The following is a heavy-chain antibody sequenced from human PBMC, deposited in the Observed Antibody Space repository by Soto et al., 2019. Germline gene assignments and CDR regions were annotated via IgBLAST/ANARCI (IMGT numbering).Heavy chain of an antibody. J-gene: IGHJ4*02. CDR3: AHRQSRPDWNGGNFDY. Sequence: QITLKESGPSLVKPTQTLTLSCSVSGLSLSTSGVGVGWIRQPPVQALEWLVLIHWDDDKRYSPSLKSRLTITKDTSRNQVVLTMTDMDHVDTGTYYCAHRQSRPDWNGGNFDYWGQGTLVTVSS. V-gene: IGHV2-5*02. CDR1: GLSLSTSGVG. D-gene: IGHD1-1*01. CDR2: IHWDDDK.